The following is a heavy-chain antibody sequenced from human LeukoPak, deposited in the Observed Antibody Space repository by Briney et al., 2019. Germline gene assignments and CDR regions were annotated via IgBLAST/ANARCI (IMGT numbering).Heavy chain of an antibody. J-gene: IGHJ5*02. Sequence: GSLRLSCAASGFTFSSYSMNWVRQAPGKGLEWVSSISSSSSYIYYADSVKGRFTISRDNAKNSLYLQMNSLRAEDTAVYYCAPAASYYDFWSGYSWGQGTLVTVSS. V-gene: IGHV3-21*01. CDR2: ISSSSSYI. D-gene: IGHD3-3*01. CDR3: APAASYYDFWSGYS. CDR1: GFTFSSYS.